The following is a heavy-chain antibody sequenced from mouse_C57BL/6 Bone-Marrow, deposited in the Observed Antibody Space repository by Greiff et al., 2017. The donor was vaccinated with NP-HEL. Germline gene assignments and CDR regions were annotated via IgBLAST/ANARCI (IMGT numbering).Heavy chain of an antibody. CDR3: ARLEIYYYGSSYLFDY. V-gene: IGHV1-82*01. D-gene: IGHD1-1*01. J-gene: IGHJ2*01. CDR2: IYPGDGDT. Sequence: QVQLKESGPELVKPGASVKISCKASGYAFSSSWMNWVKQRPGKGLEWIGRIYPGDGDTNYNGKFKGKATLTADKSSSTAYMQLSSLTSEDSAVYFCARLEIYYYGSSYLFDYWGQGTTLTVSS. CDR1: GYAFSSSW.